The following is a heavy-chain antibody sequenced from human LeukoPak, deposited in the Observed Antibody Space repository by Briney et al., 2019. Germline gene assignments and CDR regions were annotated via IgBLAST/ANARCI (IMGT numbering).Heavy chain of an antibody. CDR3: ARAGVNYGSGSYYH. J-gene: IGHJ4*02. CDR1: GLDFSRYW. Sequence: GALHLSFAAPGLDFSRYWMRWVRPAPGKGGGWGGNIKQDVSEQYYVHSVNGRFTTSRDNANNSLYLQMNSLRAEDTAVYYCARAGVNYGSGSYYHWGQGTLVTVSS. V-gene: IGHV3-7*04. CDR2: IKQDVSEQ. D-gene: IGHD3-10*01.